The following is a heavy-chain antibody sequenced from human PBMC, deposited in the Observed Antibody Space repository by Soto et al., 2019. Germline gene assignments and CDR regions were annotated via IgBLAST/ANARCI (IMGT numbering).Heavy chain of an antibody. D-gene: IGHD3-22*01. V-gene: IGHV1-46*01. CDR1: GYSFTSYY. CDR2: INPSGGST. CDR3: ARDPKKAFYFDRSGYYYFDY. J-gene: IGHJ4*02. Sequence: ASVKVSCKASGYSFTSYYMHWVRQAPGQGLEWMGRINPSGGSTSYPQKFQGRVTMTSDTSTSTVYMELSSLRSEDTAVYYCARDPKKAFYFDRSGYYYFDYWGQGTLVTVSS.